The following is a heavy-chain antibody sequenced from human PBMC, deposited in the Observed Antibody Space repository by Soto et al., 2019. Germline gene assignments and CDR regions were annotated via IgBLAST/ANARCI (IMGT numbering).Heavy chain of an antibody. Sequence: EVQLVESGGGLVQPGGSLRLSCAASGFTFSSYSMNWVRQAPGKGLEWVSYISSSSSTIYYADSVKGRFTSSRDNAKNSLYLQMNSLRDEHTAVSYCARERAVAIAVALTWFDTWGPGTLVTVSS. CDR2: ISSSSSTI. V-gene: IGHV3-48*02. D-gene: IGHD6-19*01. J-gene: IGHJ5*02. CDR1: GFTFSSYS. CDR3: ARERAVAIAVALTWFDT.